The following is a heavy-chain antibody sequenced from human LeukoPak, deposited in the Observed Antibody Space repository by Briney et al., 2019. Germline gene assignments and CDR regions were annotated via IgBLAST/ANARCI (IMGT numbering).Heavy chain of an antibody. D-gene: IGHD4-17*01. Sequence: SVKVSRKASGGTFSSYAISWVRQAPGQGLEWMGGIIPIFGTANYAQKFQGRVTITADESTSTAYMELSSLRSEDTAVYYCARLAYGDFPFDYWGQGTLVTVSS. CDR1: GGTFSSYA. CDR2: IIPIFGTA. CDR3: ARLAYGDFPFDY. J-gene: IGHJ4*02. V-gene: IGHV1-69*13.